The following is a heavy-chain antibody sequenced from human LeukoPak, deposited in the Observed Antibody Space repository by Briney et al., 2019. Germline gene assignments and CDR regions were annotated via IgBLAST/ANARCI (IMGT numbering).Heavy chain of an antibody. D-gene: IGHD4-17*01. CDR1: GFTFSAYA. J-gene: IGHJ3*02. CDR2: ISASGDYT. V-gene: IGHV3-23*01. CDR3: AKDPNGDYVGAFDS. Sequence: GGSLRLSCAASGFTFSAYAVIWVCQAPGKGLEWVSAISASGDYTHYADSVKGRFDISRDNSKNTVYLQMSSLRAEDAALYYCAKDPNGDYVGAFDSWAKGQRSSSLQ.